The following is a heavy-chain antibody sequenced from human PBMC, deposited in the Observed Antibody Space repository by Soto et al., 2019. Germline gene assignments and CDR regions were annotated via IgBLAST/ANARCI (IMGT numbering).Heavy chain of an antibody. V-gene: IGHV4-59*08. J-gene: IGHJ4*02. CDR2: IYYSGST. CDR1: GGSISSYY. CDR3: ARLGVVGTVLPDY. D-gene: IGHD3-3*01. Sequence: QVQLQESGPGLVKPSETLSLTCTVSGGSISSYYWSWIRQPPGKGLECIGYIYYSGSTNYNPSLKSRVTISVDTSKNQFALKLSSVTAADTAVYYCARLGVVGTVLPDYWGQGTLVTVSS.